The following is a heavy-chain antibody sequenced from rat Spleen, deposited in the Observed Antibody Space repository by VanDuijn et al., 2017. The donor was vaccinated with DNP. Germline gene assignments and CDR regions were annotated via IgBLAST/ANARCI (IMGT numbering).Heavy chain of an antibody. CDR1: GFIFNDFW. Sequence: EVKLVESGGGLVQPGRSLKLSCAASGFIFNDFWMGWVRQAPGKGLEWVASISNTGDNSYYSDSVKGRFSISRDNAKSTLYLQMDSLRSEDTATYYCARRDYWGQGVMVTVSS. J-gene: IGHJ2*01. V-gene: IGHV5-31*01. CDR2: ISNTGDNS. CDR3: ARRDY.